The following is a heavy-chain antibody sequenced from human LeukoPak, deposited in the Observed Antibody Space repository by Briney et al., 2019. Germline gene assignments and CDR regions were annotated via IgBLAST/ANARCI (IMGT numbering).Heavy chain of an antibody. D-gene: IGHD4-17*01. V-gene: IGHV3-48*04. CDR2: IGRSGDRTT. J-gene: IGHJ4*02. Sequence: GGSLRLSCAASGFTFSIYSLNWVRQAPGKGLEWVSYIGRSGDRTTHYADSVKGRFTISRDNAKNSLFLQMNSLRAEDTAVYYCARDYNSDYGDLMGVMGGYWGQGTLVTVSS. CDR1: GFTFSIYS. CDR3: ARDYNSDYGDLMGVMGGY.